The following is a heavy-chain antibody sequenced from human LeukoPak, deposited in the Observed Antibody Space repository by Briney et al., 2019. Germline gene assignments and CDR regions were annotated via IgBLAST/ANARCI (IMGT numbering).Heavy chain of an antibody. CDR1: GFTFSSYA. J-gene: IGHJ4*02. CDR3: AKVRDDGEWLLLYYFDY. V-gene: IGHV3-23*01. Sequence: GGSLRLSCAASGFTFSSYAMSWVRQAPGKGLEWVSAISGSGGSTYYADSVKGRFTISRDNSKNTLYLQMNSLRAEDTAVYYCAKVRDDGEWLLLYYFDYWGQGTLVTVSS. CDR2: ISGSGGST. D-gene: IGHD3-3*01.